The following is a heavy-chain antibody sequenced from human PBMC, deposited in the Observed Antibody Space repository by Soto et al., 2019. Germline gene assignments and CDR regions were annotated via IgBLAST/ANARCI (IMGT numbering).Heavy chain of an antibody. V-gene: IGHV3-48*02. CDR1: GFTFRSYG. Sequence: GGSLRLSCAAPGFTFRSYGMNWVRQAPGKGLKGVSSIRRRRRTINNADSVKGRFTISRDNAKNSLYLQMNSLRDEDTAVYYCASITMVRGASLGGAFDIWGQGTMVTVSS. D-gene: IGHD3-10*01. J-gene: IGHJ3*02. CDR2: IRRRRRTI. CDR3: ASITMVRGASLGGAFDI.